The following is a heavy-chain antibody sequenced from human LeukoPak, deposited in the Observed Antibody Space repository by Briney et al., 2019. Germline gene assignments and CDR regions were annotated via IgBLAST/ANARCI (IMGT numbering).Heavy chain of an antibody. J-gene: IGHJ2*01. CDR3: ARADDSSGHRGYFDL. Sequence: SETLSLTCTVSGGSISSYYWSWIRQPPGKGLEWIGYIYYSGSTNYNPSLKSRVTISVDTSKNQFSLKLSSVTAADTAVYYCARADDSSGHRGYFDLWGRGTLVTVSS. D-gene: IGHD3-22*01. CDR2: IYYSGST. CDR1: GGSISSYY. V-gene: IGHV4-59*01.